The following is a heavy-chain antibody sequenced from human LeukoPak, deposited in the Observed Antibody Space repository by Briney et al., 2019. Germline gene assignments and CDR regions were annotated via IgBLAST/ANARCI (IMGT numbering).Heavy chain of an antibody. CDR2: INPNSGDT. Sequence: GASVKVSCKASGYTFTGYYMHWVRQAPGQGLEWMGWINPNSGDTKYAQKFQGRVTMTRDTSISTTYMELSRLRSDDTAVYYCATQRGSYRWGTDFDYWGQGTLVTVSS. CDR3: ATQRGSYRWGTDFDY. V-gene: IGHV1-2*02. J-gene: IGHJ4*02. D-gene: IGHD3-16*01. CDR1: GYTFTGYY.